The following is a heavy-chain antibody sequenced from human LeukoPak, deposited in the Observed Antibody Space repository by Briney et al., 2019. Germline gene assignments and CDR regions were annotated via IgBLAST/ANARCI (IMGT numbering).Heavy chain of an antibody. Sequence: PGRSLRLSCAASGFTFSSYAMHWVRQAPGKGLEWVSSISSSSSYIYYADSVKGRFTISRDNAKNSLYLQMNSLRAEDTAVYYCATSLGPVAAPDAFDIWGQGTMVTVSS. CDR1: GFTFSSYA. CDR2: ISSSSSYI. V-gene: IGHV3-21*01. D-gene: IGHD6-19*01. CDR3: ATSLGPVAAPDAFDI. J-gene: IGHJ3*02.